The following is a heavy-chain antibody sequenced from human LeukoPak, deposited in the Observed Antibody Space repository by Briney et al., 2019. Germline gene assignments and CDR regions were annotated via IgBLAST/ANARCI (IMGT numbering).Heavy chain of an antibody. V-gene: IGHV4-39*07. Sequence: SETLSLTCTVSGGSISSSSYYWGWIRQPPGKGLEWIGSIYYSGSTYYNPSLKSRVTISVDTSKNQFSLKLSSVTAAGTAVYYCASHRYGSGGPYWGQGTLVTVSS. CDR3: ASHRYGSGGPY. CDR2: IYYSGST. J-gene: IGHJ4*02. CDR1: GGSISSSSYY. D-gene: IGHD3-10*01.